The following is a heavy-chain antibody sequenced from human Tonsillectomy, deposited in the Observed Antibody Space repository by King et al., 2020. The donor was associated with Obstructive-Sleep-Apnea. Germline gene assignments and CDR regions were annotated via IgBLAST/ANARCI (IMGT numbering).Heavy chain of an antibody. CDR1: GGSISSSNYY. J-gene: IGHJ6*02. D-gene: IGHD1-20*01. CDR2: IYYSGST. CDR3: ARVYPVVTGTRRGHYYYGVDV. V-gene: IGHV4-39*06. Sequence: RLQLQESGPGLVKPSETLSLTCTVSGGSISSSNYYWGWIRQPPGKGLEWIGSIYYSGSTYYNPSLKSRVTISVDTFKNQFSLKLSSVTAADTAVYYCARVYPVVTGTRRGHYYYGVDVWGQGTTVTVSS.